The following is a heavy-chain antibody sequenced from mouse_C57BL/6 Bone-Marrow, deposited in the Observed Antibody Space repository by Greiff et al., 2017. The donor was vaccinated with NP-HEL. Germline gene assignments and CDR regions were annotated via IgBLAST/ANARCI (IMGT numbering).Heavy chain of an antibody. V-gene: IGHV1-22*01. J-gene: IGHJ2*01. CDR3: AREYYGSSPYYFDY. CDR2: INPNNGGT. CDR1: GYTFTDYN. Sequence: VQLQQSGPELVKPGASVKMSCKASGYTFTDYNMHWVKQSHGKSLEWIGYINPNNGGTSYNQKFKGKATLTVNKSSSTAYMELRSLTSEDSAVYYCAREYYGSSPYYFDYWGQGTTLTVSS. D-gene: IGHD1-1*01.